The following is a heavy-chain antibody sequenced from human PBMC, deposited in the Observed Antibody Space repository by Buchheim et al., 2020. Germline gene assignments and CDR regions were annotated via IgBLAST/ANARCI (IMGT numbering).Heavy chain of an antibody. CDR1: GFTFSSYE. CDR2: ISSSGITI. J-gene: IGHJ6*02. V-gene: IGHV3-48*03. CDR3: ARAGYCSSTSCYIQGIFYYYYYGMDV. Sequence: EVQLVESGGGLVQPGGSLRLSCAASGFTFSSYEMNWVRQAPGKGLEWVSYISSSGITIYYADSVKGRFTISRDNAKNSLYLQMNSLRAEDTAVYYCARAGYCSSTSCYIQGIFYYYYYGMDVWGQGTT. D-gene: IGHD2-2*02.